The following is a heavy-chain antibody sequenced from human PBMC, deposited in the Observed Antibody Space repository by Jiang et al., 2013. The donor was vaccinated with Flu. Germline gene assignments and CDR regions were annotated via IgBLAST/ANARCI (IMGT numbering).Heavy chain of an antibody. D-gene: IGHD2-8*02. Sequence: QKFQGRVTITADESTTTAYMELDSLTSEDTAVYYCARDTSGYGTAWFTHWGQGTLVTVSS. V-gene: IGHV1-69*01. CDR3: ARDTSGYGTAWFTH. J-gene: IGHJ5*02.